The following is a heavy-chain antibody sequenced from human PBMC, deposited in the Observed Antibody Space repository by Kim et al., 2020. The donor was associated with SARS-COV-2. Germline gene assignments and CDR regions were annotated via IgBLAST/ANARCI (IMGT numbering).Heavy chain of an antibody. CDR2: T. V-gene: IGHV3-53*01. D-gene: IGHD2-21*01. J-gene: IGHJ3*02. Sequence: TTDADSVKGRITSSRDNSKRTRYRQMNSLRAEDAAVYYCARDAGHGGHRIWGQGTMVTVSS. CDR3: ARDAGHGGHRI.